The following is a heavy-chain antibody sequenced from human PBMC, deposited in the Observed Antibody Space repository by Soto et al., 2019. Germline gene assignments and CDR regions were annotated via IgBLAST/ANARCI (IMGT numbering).Heavy chain of an antibody. CDR1: GGSISSGDYY. CDR3: ARELWFAKYYFDY. J-gene: IGHJ4*02. CDR2: IYYSGST. D-gene: IGHD3-10*01. V-gene: IGHV4-30-4*01. Sequence: QVQLQESGPGLVKPSQTLSLTCTVSGGSISSGDYYWSWIRQPPGKGLEWIGYIYYSGSTYYNPSLKSRLTISLDTSKNQFSLKLTSVTAADTAVYYCARELWFAKYYFDYWGQGTLVTVSS.